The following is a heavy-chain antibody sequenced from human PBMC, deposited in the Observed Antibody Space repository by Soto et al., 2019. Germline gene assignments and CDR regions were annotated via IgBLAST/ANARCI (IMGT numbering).Heavy chain of an antibody. D-gene: IGHD3-9*01. J-gene: IGHJ4*02. CDR3: ARVSYDILTGSHYFDY. V-gene: IGHV1-18*01. CDR1: GYTFTSYG. CDR2: ISAYNGNT. Sequence: ASVKVSCKASGYTFTSYGISWVRQAPGQGLEWMGWISAYNGNTNYAQKLQGRVTMTTDTSTSTAYVELRSLRSDDTAVYYCARVSYDILTGSHYFDYWGQGTLVTVSS.